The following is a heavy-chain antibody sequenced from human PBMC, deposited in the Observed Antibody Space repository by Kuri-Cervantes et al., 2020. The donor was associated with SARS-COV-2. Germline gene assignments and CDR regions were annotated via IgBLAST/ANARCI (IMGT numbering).Heavy chain of an antibody. J-gene: IGHJ6*02. CDR2: ISGSGGST. CDR3: AKDGHLTICGVRLQGYYYYGMDV. CDR1: GFTFSSYA. D-gene: IGHD3-3*01. V-gene: IGHV3-23*01. Sequence: GESLKISCAASGFTFSSYAMSWVRQAPGKGLEWVSAISGSGGSTYYADSVKGLFTISRDNSKNTLYLQMNSLGAEDTAVYYCAKDGHLTICGVRLQGYYYYGMDVWGQGTTVTVSS.